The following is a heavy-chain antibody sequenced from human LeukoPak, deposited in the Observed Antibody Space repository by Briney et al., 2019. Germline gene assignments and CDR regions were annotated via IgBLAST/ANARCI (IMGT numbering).Heavy chain of an antibody. V-gene: IGHV5-51*01. CDR2: IYPGDSDT. Sequence: GEPLKISCQGSGXSFSTYWIGWVRQMPGKGVKWMGIIYPGDSDTTYSPSFQAQSTISADKSISTSYLQWSGLKVTATPMYSCARPGRGFGELVWGQGTLVTVSS. CDR1: GXSFSTYW. D-gene: IGHD3-10*01. CDR3: ARPGRGFGELV. J-gene: IGHJ4*02.